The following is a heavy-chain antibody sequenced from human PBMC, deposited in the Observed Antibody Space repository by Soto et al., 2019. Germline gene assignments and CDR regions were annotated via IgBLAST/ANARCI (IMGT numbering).Heavy chain of an antibody. CDR1: GFTFSEYW. V-gene: IGHV3-7*03. D-gene: IGHD2-2*01. J-gene: IGHJ5*02. Sequence: PGGSLRLSCEASGFTFSEYWMRWVRQAPGEGPEWVANLKFDGSEKQYVDSVRGRFTISRDNSRSSLSLQMNSLRAGDTAVYYCVKDGGYCSSSTGYAPRNHYFDAWGQGTLVTLAS. CDR3: VKDGGYCSSSTGYAPRNHYFDA. CDR2: LKFDGSEK.